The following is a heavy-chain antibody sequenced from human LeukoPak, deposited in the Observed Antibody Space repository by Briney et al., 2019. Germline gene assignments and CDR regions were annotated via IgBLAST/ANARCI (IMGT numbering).Heavy chain of an antibody. Sequence: GGSLRLSCAASGFTFSSYGMHWVRQAPGKGLEWVSVISYDGSNKYYADSVKGRFTISRDNSKNTLYLQMNGLRVEDRAVYYCAKDRNYGDYGLAFIFNYWGQGTLVTVSS. J-gene: IGHJ4*02. CDR2: ISYDGSNK. CDR3: AKDRNYGDYGLAFIFNY. CDR1: GFTFSSYG. D-gene: IGHD4-17*01. V-gene: IGHV3-30*18.